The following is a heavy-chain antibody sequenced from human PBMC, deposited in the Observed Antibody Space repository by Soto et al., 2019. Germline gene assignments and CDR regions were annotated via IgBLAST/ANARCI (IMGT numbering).Heavy chain of an antibody. Sequence: SETLSLTCTVSGGSISSYYWGWIRQPPGKGLEWIGSIYYSGSTNYNPSLKSRVTISVDTSKNQFSLKLSSVTAADTAVYYCARGVLHYDILTGYYSIWFDPWGQGTLVTVS. CDR1: GGSISSYY. CDR2: IYYSGST. D-gene: IGHD3-9*01. V-gene: IGHV4-59*01. CDR3: ARGVLHYDILTGYYSIWFDP. J-gene: IGHJ5*02.